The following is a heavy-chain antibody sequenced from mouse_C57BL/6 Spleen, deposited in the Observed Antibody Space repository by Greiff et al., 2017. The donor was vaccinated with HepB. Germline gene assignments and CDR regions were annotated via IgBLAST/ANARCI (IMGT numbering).Heavy chain of an antibody. Sequence: QVQLQQSGAELVKPGASVKISCKASGYAFSSYWMNWVKQRPGKGLEWIGQIYPGDGDTNYNGKFKGKATLTADKSSSTAYMQLSSLTSEDSAVDFCARGPYYYGSSHFDYWSQGTTLTVSS. CDR3: ARGPYYYGSSHFDY. CDR1: GYAFSSYW. J-gene: IGHJ2*01. V-gene: IGHV1-80*01. D-gene: IGHD1-1*01. CDR2: IYPGDGDT.